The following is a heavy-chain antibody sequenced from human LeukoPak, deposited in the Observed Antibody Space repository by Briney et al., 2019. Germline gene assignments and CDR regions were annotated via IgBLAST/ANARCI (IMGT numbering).Heavy chain of an antibody. CDR2: ITRRSNTI. Sequence: GGSLRLSCAASGFTVSSNYMSWVRQAPGKGLEWVSSITRRSNTIYYADSVKGRFTISRDNAQNALSLQMNSLRAEDTAVYFCARERLPYYESSGYPETFAHWGQGTLVIVSS. D-gene: IGHD3-22*01. J-gene: IGHJ4*02. CDR1: GFTVSSNY. CDR3: ARERLPYYESSGYPETFAH. V-gene: IGHV3-48*01.